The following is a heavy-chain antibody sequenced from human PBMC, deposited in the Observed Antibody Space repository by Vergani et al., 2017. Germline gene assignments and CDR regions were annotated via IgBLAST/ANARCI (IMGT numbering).Heavy chain of an antibody. D-gene: IGHD3-3*01. J-gene: IGHJ4*02. CDR3: ARDWDDYYDFWSGYYVGY. CDR2: ISYDGSNK. CDR1: GFTFSSYA. Sequence: QVQLVESGGGVVQPGRSLRLSCAASGFTFSSYAMHWVRQAPGKGLEWVAVISYDGSNKYYADSGKGRFTISRDNSKNTLYLQMNSLRAEDTAVYYCARDWDDYYDFWSGYYVGYWGQGTLVTVSS. V-gene: IGHV3-30*04.